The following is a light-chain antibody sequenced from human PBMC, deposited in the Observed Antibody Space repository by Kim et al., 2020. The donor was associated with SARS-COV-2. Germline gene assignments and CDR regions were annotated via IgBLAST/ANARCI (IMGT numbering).Light chain of an antibody. Sequence: VPLGQTVRITCQGDSLRSYYATWYQQKPGQAPIVVIYGKNNRPSGIPDRFSGSSSGNTASLTITGTQAGDEADYYCNSRDSNDNVVFGGGTKVTVL. CDR3: NSRDSNDNVV. CDR2: GKN. J-gene: IGLJ2*01. CDR1: SLRSYY. V-gene: IGLV3-19*01.